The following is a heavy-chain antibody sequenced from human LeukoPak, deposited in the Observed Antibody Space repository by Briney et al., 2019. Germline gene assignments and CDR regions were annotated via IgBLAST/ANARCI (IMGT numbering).Heavy chain of an antibody. CDR3: ARDAKYSGKPMDV. CDR2: INPNSGGT. V-gene: IGHV1-2*02. CDR1: GYTFTGYY. J-gene: IGHJ6*03. D-gene: IGHD5-12*01. Sequence: GASVKVSCKASGYTFTGYYMHWVRQAPGQGLEWMGWINPNSGGTNYAQKFQGRVTMTRDTSISTAYMELSRLRSDDTAVYYCARDAKYSGKPMDVWGKGTTVTISS.